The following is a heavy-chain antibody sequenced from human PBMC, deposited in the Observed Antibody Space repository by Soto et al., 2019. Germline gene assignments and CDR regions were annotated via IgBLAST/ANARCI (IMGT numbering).Heavy chain of an antibody. CDR3: AHRPSYCSGGSCYSGFDY. J-gene: IGHJ4*02. CDR2: IYWDDDK. Sequence: QITLKESGPTLVKPTQTLTLTCTFSGFSLSTSGVGVGWIRQPPGKALEWLALIYWDDDKRYSPSLKSRLTITKDTSKNQLVLTMTNMHPVDTATYYCAHRPSYCSGGSCYSGFDYWCQGTLVTVSS. D-gene: IGHD2-15*01. CDR1: GFSLSTSGVG. V-gene: IGHV2-5*02.